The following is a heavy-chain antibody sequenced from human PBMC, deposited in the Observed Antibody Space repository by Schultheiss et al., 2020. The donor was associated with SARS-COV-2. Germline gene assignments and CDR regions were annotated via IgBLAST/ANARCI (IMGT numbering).Heavy chain of an antibody. V-gene: IGHV1-2*02. J-gene: IGHJ4*02. CDR1: GYTFTSYY. Sequence: ASVKVSCKASGYTFTSYYMHWVRQAPGQGLEWMGIINPKTGDTHYAQKFQGGVTMTWDTSISTAYVDLSSLTSDDTAVYYCARDPFERRPSLDDWGQGTLVTVSS. CDR3: ARDPFERRPSLDD. D-gene: IGHD3-16*01. CDR2: INPKTGDT.